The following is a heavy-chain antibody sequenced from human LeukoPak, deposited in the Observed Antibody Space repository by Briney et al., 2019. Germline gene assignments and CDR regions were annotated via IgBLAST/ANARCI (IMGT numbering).Heavy chain of an antibody. CDR1: GFILSSDD. CDR2: ITRSGSSM. J-gene: IGHJ4*02. D-gene: IGHD6-13*01. Sequence: PGGSLRLSCAASGFILSSDDMNWVRHAPGKGLEWVSYITRSGSSMYYADSVKGRFTISRDNAKNSLYLQMNSLRAEDTAVYYCARSITAAGKGYFDFWGQGTLVTVSS. CDR3: ARSITAAGKGYFDF. V-gene: IGHV3-48*03.